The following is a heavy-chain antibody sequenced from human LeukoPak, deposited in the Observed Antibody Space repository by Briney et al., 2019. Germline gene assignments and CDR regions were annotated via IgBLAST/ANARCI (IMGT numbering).Heavy chain of an antibody. Sequence: ASVKVSCKASGGTFSSYAISWVRQATGQGLEWMGWMNPNSGNTGYAQKFQGRVTMTRNTSISTAYMELSSLRSEDTAVYYCARGRGPSLSWGQGTLVTVSS. CDR3: ARGRGPSLS. J-gene: IGHJ4*02. CDR2: MNPNSGNT. D-gene: IGHD5-12*01. CDR1: GGTFSSYA. V-gene: IGHV1-8*02.